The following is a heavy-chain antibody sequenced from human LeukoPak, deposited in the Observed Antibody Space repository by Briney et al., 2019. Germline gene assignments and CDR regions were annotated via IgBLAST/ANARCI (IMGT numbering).Heavy chain of an antibody. V-gene: IGHV3-66*01. CDR1: GSTVSSNH. CDR3: ARDWGRGYSYGDY. D-gene: IGHD5-18*01. CDR2: IYSGGST. Sequence: PGGSLRLSCAASGSTVSSNHMSWVRQAPGKGLEWVSVIYSGGSTYYADSVKGRFTISRDNSKNTLYLQMNSLRAEDTAVYYCARDWGRGYSYGDYWGQGTLVTVSS. J-gene: IGHJ4*02.